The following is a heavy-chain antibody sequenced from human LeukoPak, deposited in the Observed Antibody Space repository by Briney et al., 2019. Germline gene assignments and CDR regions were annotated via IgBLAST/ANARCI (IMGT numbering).Heavy chain of an antibody. CDR1: GFTFSSYS. V-gene: IGHV3-21*01. D-gene: IGHD1-26*01. J-gene: IGHJ1*01. CDR3: ALELVGEYFQH. CDR2: ISSSSSYI. Sequence: PGGSLRLSCAASGFTFSSYSMNWVRQAPGKGLEWVSSISSSSSYIYYPDLVKGRFTISRDNAKNSLYLQMNSLRAEDTAVYYCALELVGEYFQHWGQGTLVTVSS.